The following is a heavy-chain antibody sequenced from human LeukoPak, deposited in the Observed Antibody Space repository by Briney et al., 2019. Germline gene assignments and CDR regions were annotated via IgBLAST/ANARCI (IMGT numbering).Heavy chain of an antibody. CDR2: IIPIFGTA. V-gene: IGHV1-69*05. CDR3: ARWEYVKEYCSSTSCPADDAFDI. J-gene: IGHJ3*02. D-gene: IGHD2-2*01. Sequence: SVKVSCKASGGTFSSYAISWVRQAPGQGLEWMGGIIPIFGTANYAQKFQGRVTITTDESTSTAYMELSSLRSEDTAVYYCARWEYVKEYCSSTSCPADDAFDIWGQGTMVTVSS. CDR1: GGTFSSYA.